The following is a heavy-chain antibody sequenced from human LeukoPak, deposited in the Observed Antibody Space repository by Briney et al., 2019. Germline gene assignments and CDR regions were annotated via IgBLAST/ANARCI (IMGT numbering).Heavy chain of an antibody. CDR2: INGYGSST. V-gene: IGHV3-74*01. J-gene: IGHJ4*02. Sequence: GGSLRLSCAASGFTFISYWMHWVRQAPGKGLGWVSRINGYGSSTDFADSVKGRFTISRDNAKNTLYLQMNSLRAEHTAVYYCARDAPGNTALDYWGQGTLVTVSS. CDR1: GFTFISYW. CDR3: ARDAPGNTALDY. D-gene: IGHD5-18*01.